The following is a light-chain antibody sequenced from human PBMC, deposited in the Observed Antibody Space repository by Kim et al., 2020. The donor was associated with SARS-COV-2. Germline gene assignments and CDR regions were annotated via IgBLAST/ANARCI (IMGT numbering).Light chain of an antibody. J-gene: IGKJ2*01. CDR1: QSIVSS. V-gene: IGKV6-21*01. CDR3: HQTNTVPYT. CDR2: FAS. Sequence: SETPEEKVTMSCQASQSIVSSLHWYQQKPGQSPKLLIKFASQAVFEPNPRFTGSGSGTDFALTINSLEVDDAATYYCHQTNTVPYTFGQGTELEI.